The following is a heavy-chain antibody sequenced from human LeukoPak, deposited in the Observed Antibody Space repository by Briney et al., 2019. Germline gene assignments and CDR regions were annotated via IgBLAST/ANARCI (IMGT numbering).Heavy chain of an antibody. Sequence: GGSLRLSCAASGFTFSSYAMHWVRQAPGKGLEWVAVISYDGSNKYYADSVKGRFTISRDNSKNTLYLQMNSLRAEDTAVYYCAREAVVVVPAATPYYYYMDVWGKGTTVTVSS. CDR3: AREAVVVVPAATPYYYYMDV. CDR2: ISYDGSNK. V-gene: IGHV3-30*01. J-gene: IGHJ6*03. D-gene: IGHD2-2*01. CDR1: GFTFSSYA.